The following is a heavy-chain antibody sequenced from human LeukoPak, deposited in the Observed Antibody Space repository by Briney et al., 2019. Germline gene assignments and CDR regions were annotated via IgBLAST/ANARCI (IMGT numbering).Heavy chain of an antibody. CDR3: ARDYADYVGYFFFDY. V-gene: IGHV3-23*01. CDR2: ISGGGETT. CDR1: GFTFNNYA. Sequence: GGSLRLSCAASGFTFNNYAMNWVRQAPGKGLEWVSSISGGGETTYYADSAKGRFTVSRDNSQNTLYLQMNSLRAEDTAVYYCARDYADYVGYFFFDYWGQGTLVTVSS. D-gene: IGHD4-17*01. J-gene: IGHJ4*02.